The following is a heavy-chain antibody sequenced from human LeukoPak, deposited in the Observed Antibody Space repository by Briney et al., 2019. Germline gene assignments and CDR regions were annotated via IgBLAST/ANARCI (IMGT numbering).Heavy chain of an antibody. V-gene: IGHV3-64*01. CDR1: GFTFSSYA. D-gene: IGHD5-18*01. CDR2: ISSNGGST. J-gene: IGHJ4*02. CDR3: AREGSRYSYGREPHY. Sequence: GGSLRLSCAASGFTFSSYAMHWVRQAPGKGLEYVSAISSNGGSTYYANSVKGRFTISRDNSKNTLYLQMGSLRAEDMAVYYCAREGSRYSYGREPHYWGQGTLVTVSS.